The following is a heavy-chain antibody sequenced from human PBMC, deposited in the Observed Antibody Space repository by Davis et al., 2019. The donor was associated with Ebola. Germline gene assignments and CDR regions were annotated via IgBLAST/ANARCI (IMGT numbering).Heavy chain of an antibody. V-gene: IGHV1-46*01. CDR1: GYTFTSYY. Sequence: ASVKVSCKASGYTFTSYYMHWVRQAPGQGLEWMGIINPSGGSTSYAQKLQGRVTMTTDTSTSTAYMELRSLRSDDTAVYYCARGRAMVRGDHNDYWGQGTLVTVSS. CDR2: INPSGGST. CDR3: ARGRAMVRGDHNDY. D-gene: IGHD3-10*01. J-gene: IGHJ4*02.